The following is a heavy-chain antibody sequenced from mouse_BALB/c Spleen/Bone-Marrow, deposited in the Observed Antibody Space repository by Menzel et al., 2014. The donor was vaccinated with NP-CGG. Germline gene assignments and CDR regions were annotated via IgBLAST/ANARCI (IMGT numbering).Heavy chain of an antibody. J-gene: IGHJ4*01. CDR2: IDPSNSGT. CDR1: DYTFTSYW. CDR3: ARTFQPRRAMDY. D-gene: IGHD6-1*01. Sequence: LQESGPELVRPGASVKMSCKASDYTFTSYWMHWVKQRPGQGLEWIGMIDPSNSGTRLNQKFKDKATLNVDKSSNTAYMHLSSLTSEDSAVYYCARTFQPRRAMDYWGQGSPVTVSS. V-gene: IGHV1-74*01.